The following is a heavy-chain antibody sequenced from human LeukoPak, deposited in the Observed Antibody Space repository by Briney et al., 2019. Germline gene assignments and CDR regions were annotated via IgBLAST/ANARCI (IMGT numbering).Heavy chain of an antibody. Sequence: SETLSLTCTVSGGSISSSSYYWGWIRQPPGKGLEWIGSIYYSGSTNYNPSLKSRVTMSVDTSKNQCTLKLSSVTAADTAVYYCARVGDYALKDWGQGTLVTVSS. V-gene: IGHV4-39*06. J-gene: IGHJ4*02. CDR2: IYYSGST. D-gene: IGHD3-16*01. CDR3: ARVGDYALKD. CDR1: GGSISSSSYY.